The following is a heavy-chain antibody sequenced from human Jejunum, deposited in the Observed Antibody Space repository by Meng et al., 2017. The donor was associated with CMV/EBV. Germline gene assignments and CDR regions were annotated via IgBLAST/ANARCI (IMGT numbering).Heavy chain of an antibody. CDR1: GGVRRNEQW. CDR2: ISHSGRT. J-gene: IGHJ4*02. CDR3: TTLYGDSIS. V-gene: IGHV4-4*02. D-gene: IGHD4-17*01. Sequence: VQLRESGPGWLRSSGTLSPNGDIPGGVRRNEQWWSWGRQGPGRGLEWIGEISHSGRTNYNPSVKSRVSMTVDKSQNHFSLRLSSVTAADTAVYYCTTLYGDSISWGQGTLVTVSS.